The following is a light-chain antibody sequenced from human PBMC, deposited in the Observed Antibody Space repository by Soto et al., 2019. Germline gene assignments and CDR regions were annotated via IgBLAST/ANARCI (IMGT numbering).Light chain of an antibody. CDR2: EVS. Sequence: QSALTQPASVSGSPGQSITISCTGTSSDVGGYNYVSWYQHHPGKAPKLMIFEVSNRPSGVSNRFSGSKSGNTASLTISGRQAEDEADYYCSSYTSSSTIVVFGGGTKVTVL. CDR3: SSYTSSSTIVV. V-gene: IGLV2-14*01. J-gene: IGLJ2*01. CDR1: SSDVGGYNY.